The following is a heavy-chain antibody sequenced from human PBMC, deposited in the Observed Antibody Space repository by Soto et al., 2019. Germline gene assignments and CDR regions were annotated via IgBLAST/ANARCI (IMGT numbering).Heavy chain of an antibody. D-gene: IGHD2-21*02. CDR2: IKQDGSDK. CDR3: AREQEGVVVTATFDY. V-gene: IGHV3-7*01. J-gene: IGHJ4*02. Sequence: EVQLVESGGGLVQPGGSLRLSCAASGFTFSSYWMSWVRQAPGKGLEWVANIKQDGSDKYYVDSVKGRFTISRDNAKNALDLQMNSLRAEDTAVYYCAREQEGVVVTATFDYWGQGTLVTVSS. CDR1: GFTFSSYW.